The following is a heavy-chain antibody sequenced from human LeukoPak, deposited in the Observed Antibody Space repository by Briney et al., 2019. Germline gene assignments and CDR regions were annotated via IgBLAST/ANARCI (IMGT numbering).Heavy chain of an antibody. D-gene: IGHD3-22*01. CDR3: ASLVYYDSSGYNAFDI. Sequence: GGSLRLSCAASGFTFSSYSMNWVRQAPGKGLEWVSSISSSSSYMYYADSVKGRFTISRDNAKNSLYLQMNSLRAEDTAVYYCASLVYYDSSGYNAFDIWGQGTMVTVSS. V-gene: IGHV3-21*01. CDR2: ISSSSSYM. CDR1: GFTFSSYS. J-gene: IGHJ3*02.